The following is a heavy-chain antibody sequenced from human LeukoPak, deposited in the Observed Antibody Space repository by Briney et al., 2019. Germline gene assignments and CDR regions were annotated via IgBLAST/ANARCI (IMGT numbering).Heavy chain of an antibody. V-gene: IGHV3-53*01. CDR2: IYSGGST. J-gene: IGHJ4*02. D-gene: IGHD3-10*01. Sequence: PGGSLRLSCAASGFTVSSNHMSWVRQAPGKGLEWVSVIYSGGSTYYADSVKGRFTISRDNSKSTLYIQMNSLRAEDTAVYYCARAKPKNMVRGLIMRRESRYYFDYWGQGTLVTVSS. CDR3: ARAKPKNMVRGLIMRRESRYYFDY. CDR1: GFTVSSNH.